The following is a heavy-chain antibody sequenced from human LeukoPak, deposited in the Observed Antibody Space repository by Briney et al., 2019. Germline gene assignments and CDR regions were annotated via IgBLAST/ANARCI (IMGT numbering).Heavy chain of an antibody. J-gene: IGHJ4*02. Sequence: GGSLRLSCAASGFIFSSHWMTWVRQAPGKGLEWVAVIWYDGSNKYYADTVKGRFTISRDNSKNTLYLQMNSLRAEDTAVYYCARYDGYDSCFDYWGQGTLVTVSS. V-gene: IGHV3-33*08. D-gene: IGHD5-12*01. CDR2: IWYDGSNK. CDR1: GFIFSSHW. CDR3: ARYDGYDSCFDY.